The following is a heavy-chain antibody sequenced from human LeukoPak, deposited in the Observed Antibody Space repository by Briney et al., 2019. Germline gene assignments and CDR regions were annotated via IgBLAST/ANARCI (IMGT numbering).Heavy chain of an antibody. J-gene: IGHJ3*02. CDR2: IRYDGSNY. CDR1: GFTFSSYG. Sequence: PGGSLRLSCAASGFTFSSYGMHGVRQAPGRGVEGVAFIRYDGSNYYYADSVKGRFTISRDNYKNTLYLQMHTLRAEDTAVYYCARSGYSPYDAFDIWGQGTMVTVSS. D-gene: IGHD3-3*01. CDR3: ARSGYSPYDAFDI. V-gene: IGHV3-30*02.